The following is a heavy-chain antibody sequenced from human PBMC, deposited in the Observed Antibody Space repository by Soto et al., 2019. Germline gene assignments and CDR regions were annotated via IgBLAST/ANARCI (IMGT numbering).Heavy chain of an antibody. D-gene: IGHD3-10*02. CDR1: GGTFGSYT. J-gene: IGHJ4*02. V-gene: IGHV1-69*01. Sequence: QVQLVQSGAEVRKPGSSVKVSCKASGGTFGSYTISWVRQAPGQGLQWMGGIIPIFGTTNYAQKFQGRVTFTSDESTSTAYMDLSSLRSEDTAVYYCARHISYQPLFSGFDYWGQGTPVTVSS. CDR2: IIPIFGTT. CDR3: ARHISYQPLFSGFDY.